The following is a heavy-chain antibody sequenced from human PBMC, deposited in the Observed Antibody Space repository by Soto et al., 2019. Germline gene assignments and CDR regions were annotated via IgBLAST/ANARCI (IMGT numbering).Heavy chain of an antibody. Sequence: EVQLVESGGGLVQPGRSLRLSCAASGFTSDDSAMHWVRQAPGKGLEWVSVISWSSGSIGYADSVKGRFTISRDNAKNFLYLQMNSPRAEDTTLYYCGKDMRPHWLVNPFDHWGLGTVVTVSS. D-gene: IGHD6-19*01. J-gene: IGHJ4*02. CDR3: GKDMRPHWLVNPFDH. V-gene: IGHV3-9*02. CDR2: ISWSSGSI. CDR1: GFTSDDSA.